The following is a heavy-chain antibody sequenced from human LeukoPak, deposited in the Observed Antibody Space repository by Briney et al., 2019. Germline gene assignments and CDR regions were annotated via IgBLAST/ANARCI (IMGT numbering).Heavy chain of an antibody. D-gene: IGHD1-26*01. V-gene: IGHV3-30*03. CDR3: ARLSGSYYYYGMDV. Sequence: PGGSLRLSCAASGFTFSSYGMHWVRQAPGKGLEWVAVISYDGSNKYYADSVKGRFTISRDNSKNTLYLQMNSLRAEDTAVYYCARLSGSYYYYGMDVWGQGTTVTVSS. CDR2: ISYDGSNK. CDR1: GFTFSSYG. J-gene: IGHJ6*02.